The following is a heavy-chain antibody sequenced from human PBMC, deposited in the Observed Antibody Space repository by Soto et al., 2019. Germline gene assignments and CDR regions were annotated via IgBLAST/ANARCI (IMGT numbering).Heavy chain of an antibody. J-gene: IGHJ4*02. V-gene: IGHV3-23*01. Sequence: EVQLLESGGGLVEPGGSLRLSCAASGFTFSSYAMSWVRQAPGKGLEWVSGIRSAGGNTLYADSVKGRFTISGDNSKNTLYLRMNSLKAEDTAVYYCAKDRDPEETTDGGEYFDYWGQGTLVTVSS. CDR1: GFTFSSYA. D-gene: IGHD1-1*01. CDR3: AKDRDPEETTDGGEYFDY. CDR2: IRSAGGNT.